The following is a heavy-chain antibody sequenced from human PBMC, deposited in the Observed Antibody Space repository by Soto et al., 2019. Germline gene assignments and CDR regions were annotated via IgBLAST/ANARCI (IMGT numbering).Heavy chain of an antibody. CDR2: INPSGGST. CDR3: ARAGNDCSGGSCYSLGY. CDR1: GYTFTSYY. Sequence: QVQLVQSGAEVKKPGASVKVSCKASGYTFTSYYMHWVRQAPGQGLEWMGIINPSGGSTSYAQKFQGRVTMTRDTSTSTVYIELSSLRSEDTAVYYCARAGNDCSGGSCYSLGYWGQGTLVTVSS. J-gene: IGHJ4*02. V-gene: IGHV1-46*01. D-gene: IGHD2-15*01.